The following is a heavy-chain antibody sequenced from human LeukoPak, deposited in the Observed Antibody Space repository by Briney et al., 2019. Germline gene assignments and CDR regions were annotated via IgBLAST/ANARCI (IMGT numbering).Heavy chain of an antibody. D-gene: IGHD1-26*01. CDR3: ARLTMRMGGFDP. Sequence: ASVKVSCKASGYTFTGYYVHWVRQAPGQGLEWMGRINPNSGGTNYAQKFQGRVTMTRDTSISTAYMELSRLRSDDTAVYYCARLTMRMGGFDPWGQGTLVTVSS. CDR2: INPNSGGT. V-gene: IGHV1-2*06. CDR1: GYTFTGYY. J-gene: IGHJ5*02.